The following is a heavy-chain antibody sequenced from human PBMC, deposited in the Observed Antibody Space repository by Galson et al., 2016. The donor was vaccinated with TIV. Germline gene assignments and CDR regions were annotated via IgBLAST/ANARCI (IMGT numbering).Heavy chain of an antibody. CDR3: ARVDAGGGYRHLQG. J-gene: IGHJ1*01. Sequence: PALVKPTQTLTVTCSVSGFSLSTSGVGVGWIRQSPGGALEWLALIYWNDDKRYSPSLKSRLTITKDTSKNQVLLTVTNLDPADTATYYCARVDAGGGYRHLQGWGQGTLVIVST. CDR2: IYWNDDK. D-gene: IGHD6-19*01. CDR1: GFSLSTSGVG. V-gene: IGHV2-5*01.